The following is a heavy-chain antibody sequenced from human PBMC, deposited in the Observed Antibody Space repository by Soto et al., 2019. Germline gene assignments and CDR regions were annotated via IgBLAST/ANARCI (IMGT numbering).Heavy chain of an antibody. CDR2: IDWEDDK. Sequence: ASGPTLVNPTQTLTLTCTFSGFSLSTRGMCVSWIRQPPGKALEWLALIDWEDDKYYSTSLKTRLTISKDTSKNQVVLIMTNMDPVDTATYYCARTSYYDSTGYRYGDRPLLDYWGQGSLVTVSS. J-gene: IGHJ4*02. D-gene: IGHD3-22*01. CDR3: ARTSYYDSTGYRYGDRPLLDY. CDR1: GFSLSTRGMC. V-gene: IGHV2-70*01.